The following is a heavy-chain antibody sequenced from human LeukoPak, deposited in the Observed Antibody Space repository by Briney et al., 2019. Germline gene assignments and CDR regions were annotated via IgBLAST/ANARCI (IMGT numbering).Heavy chain of an antibody. CDR2: ISSGSSYI. CDR1: GFTFSSYS. J-gene: IGHJ4*02. Sequence: PGGSLRLSCAASGFTFSSYSMNWVRQAPGKGLEWVSSISSGSSYIYYADSVKGRFTISRDNAKNSLYLQTNSLRAEDTAVYYCAREIAVTLVAAQDYWGQGTLVTVSS. D-gene: IGHD2-15*01. V-gene: IGHV3-21*01. CDR3: AREIAVTLVAAQDY.